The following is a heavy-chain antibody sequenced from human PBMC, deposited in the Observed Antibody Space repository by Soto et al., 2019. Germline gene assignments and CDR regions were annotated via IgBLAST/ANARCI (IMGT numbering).Heavy chain of an antibody. V-gene: IGHV4-59*08. CDR2: IYYSGST. D-gene: IGHD3-10*01. J-gene: IGHJ6*03. CDR3: ARHANNYYGSGSYYNGYYYYMDV. CDR1: GGSISSYY. Sequence: SETLSLTCTVSGGSISSYYWSWVRQPPGKGLEWIGYIYYSGSTNYNPSLKSRVTISVDASKNQFSLKLSSVTAADTAVYYCARHANNYYGSGSYYNGYYYYMDVWGKGTTVTVSS.